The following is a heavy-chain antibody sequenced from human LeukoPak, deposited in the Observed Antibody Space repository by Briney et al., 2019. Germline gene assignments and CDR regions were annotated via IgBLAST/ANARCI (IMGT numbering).Heavy chain of an antibody. Sequence: GGSLRLSCVASGFTFSSFWMHWVRQAPGKGLEWVSSISSSSSYIYYADSVKGRFTISRDNAKNSLYLQMNSLRAEDTAVYYCASLPYQLLYAYFDYWGQGTLVTVSS. D-gene: IGHD2-2*02. CDR1: GFTFSSFW. CDR2: ISSSSSYI. CDR3: ASLPYQLLYAYFDY. J-gene: IGHJ4*02. V-gene: IGHV3-21*01.